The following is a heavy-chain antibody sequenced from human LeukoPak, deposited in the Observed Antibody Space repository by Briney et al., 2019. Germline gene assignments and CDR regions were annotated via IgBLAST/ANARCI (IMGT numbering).Heavy chain of an antibody. CDR2: ISSYNGIT. D-gene: IGHD6-6*01. CDR3: ARDSGSSSSIDY. CDR1: GYAFTHYR. Sequence: ASVKVSCTVSGYAFTHYRIDWVRQAPGQGLEWMGWISSYNGITNYAQKLQGRVTMTTDTSTSTAYMELRSLRSDDTAVYYCARDSGSSSSIDYWGQGTLVTVSS. V-gene: IGHV1-18*01. J-gene: IGHJ4*02.